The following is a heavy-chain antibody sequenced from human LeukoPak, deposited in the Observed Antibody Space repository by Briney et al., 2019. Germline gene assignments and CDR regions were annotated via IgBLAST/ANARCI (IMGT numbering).Heavy chain of an antibody. Sequence: GASVKVSCKASGYTFTSYGISWVRQAPGQGLEWMGWISAYNGNTNYAQKLQGRVTMTTDTSTSTAYMELRSLRSDDTAVYYCARGRVDHMGYYYYYGMDVWGQGTTVTVSS. J-gene: IGHJ6*02. D-gene: IGHD2-21*01. CDR2: ISAYNGNT. CDR1: GYTFTSYG. CDR3: ARGRVDHMGYYYYYGMDV. V-gene: IGHV1-18*01.